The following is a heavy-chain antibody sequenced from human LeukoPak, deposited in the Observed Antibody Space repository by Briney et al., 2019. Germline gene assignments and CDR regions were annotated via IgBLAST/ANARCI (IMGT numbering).Heavy chain of an antibody. D-gene: IGHD2-15*01. CDR1: GYTLTELS. CDR3: ARDSVWKKAHSTLD. J-gene: IGHJ4*02. V-gene: IGHV1-46*01. Sequence: ASVKVSCKVSGYTLTELSMHWVRQAPGQGLEWMGIINPSGGSTSYAQKFQGRVTMTRDMSTSTVYMELSSLRSEDTAVYYCARDSVWKKAHSTLDWGQGTLVTVSS. CDR2: INPSGGST.